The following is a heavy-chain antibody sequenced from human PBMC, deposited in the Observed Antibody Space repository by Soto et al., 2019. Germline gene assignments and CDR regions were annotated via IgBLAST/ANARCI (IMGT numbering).Heavy chain of an antibody. D-gene: IGHD3-10*01. V-gene: IGHV3-33*01. J-gene: IGHJ6*02. CDR2: ILNDGSNR. CDR1: EFTFSNYG. Sequence: QVQLVESGGGVVQPGRSLRLSCAASEFTFSNYGMHWVRQAPGKGLELVAVILNDGSNRYHADSVKDRFTISRDNSKNTLYLQLTSLRAEDTAVYYCARDDEYSGNGMDVCVQGTRVTVS. CDR3: ARDDEYSGNGMDV.